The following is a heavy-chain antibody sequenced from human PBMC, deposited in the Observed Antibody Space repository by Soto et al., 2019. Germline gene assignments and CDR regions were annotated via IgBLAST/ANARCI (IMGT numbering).Heavy chain of an antibody. CDR1: GFTFRSYS. V-gene: IGHV3-21*06. J-gene: IGHJ3*01. Sequence: EVQLVESGGGLVKPGGSLRLSCVDSGFTFRSYSMNWVRQAPGKGLEWVASISSTSSVIWYADSLKGRFTISRYNAKTSLFLQMDSLRADDTAVYYCLRGGRGYTRDDVLDAWGHGTMVTVSS. D-gene: IGHD2-2*02. CDR3: LRGGRGYTRDDVLDA. CDR2: ISSTSSVI.